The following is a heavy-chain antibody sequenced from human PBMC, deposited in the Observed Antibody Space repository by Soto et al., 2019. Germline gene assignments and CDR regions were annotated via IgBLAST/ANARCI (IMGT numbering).Heavy chain of an antibody. CDR1: GFSLSASGVG. V-gene: IGHV2-5*02. D-gene: IGHD6-13*01. J-gene: IGHJ5*02. CDR3: AHIVGIAAALAGWFDP. CDR2: IYWDDDK. Sequence: SGPTLVNPTQTLTLTCTFSGFSLSASGVGVGWIRQPPGKALEWLALIYWDDDKRYSPSLKSRLTITKDTSKNQVVLTMINMDPVDTATYYCAHIVGIAAALAGWFDPWGQGTLVTVSS.